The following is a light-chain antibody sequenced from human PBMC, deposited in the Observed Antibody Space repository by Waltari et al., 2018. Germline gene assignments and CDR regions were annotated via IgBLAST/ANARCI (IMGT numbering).Light chain of an antibody. CDR2: DVT. CDR1: SSDSGGYHY. V-gene: IGLV2-14*03. J-gene: IGLJ2*01. Sequence: SALTQPDSVSGSPGQSITISCSGISSDSGGYHYFSWYQQHPGEAPKVIIYDVTNRPSGVSNRFSGSKSGSSASLTISGLQPEDEADYYCSSFTSSTTGIFGGGTKLTVL. CDR3: SSFTSSTTGI.